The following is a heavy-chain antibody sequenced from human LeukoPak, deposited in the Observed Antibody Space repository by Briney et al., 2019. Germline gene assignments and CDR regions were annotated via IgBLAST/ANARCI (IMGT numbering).Heavy chain of an antibody. V-gene: IGHV4-61*02. CDR2: IYTSGST. D-gene: IGHD6-6*01. CDR3: ARDFSSSSTVYYYYYMDV. J-gene: IGHJ6*03. Sequence: SQTLSLTCTVSGGSISSDTSYWTWIRQPAGKALEWVGRIYTSGSTYYNPSLKSRVSISLDTSKNQFSLKLSSVTAADTAIYYCARDFSSSSTVYYYYYMDVWGKGTTVTVSS. CDR1: GGSISSDTSY.